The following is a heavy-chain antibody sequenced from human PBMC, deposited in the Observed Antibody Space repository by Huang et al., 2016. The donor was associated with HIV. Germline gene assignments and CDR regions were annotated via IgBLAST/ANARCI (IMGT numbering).Heavy chain of an antibody. V-gene: IGHV4-34*02. D-gene: IGHD2-21*02. CDR1: GGSFSGYQ. Sequence: QVRLEQWGAGLLKPSETLSLTCAVYGGSFSGYQWTWIRQSPGKGLEWIGEINHRGSATYNPSRKTRVTITGDMSKNQFSLKMTSLTVTDTAVYFCARGVRFCRGGDCFPTHFQHWGQG. CDR3: ARGVRFCRGGDCFPTHFQH. CDR2: INHRGSA. J-gene: IGHJ1*01.